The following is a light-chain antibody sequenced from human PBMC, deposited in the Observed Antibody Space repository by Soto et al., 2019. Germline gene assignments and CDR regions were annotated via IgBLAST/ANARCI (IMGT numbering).Light chain of an antibody. J-gene: IGKJ1*01. CDR3: HQYGSSPWT. Sequence: EIMLTQSPGTLSLSPGERATLSCRASQSVYSSYLAWYQQRPGQAPRLLFYDASIRATGIPDRFSGSGSGTDFRLTISRLEPEDFAVYYCHQYGSSPWTFGQGTKVEIK. CDR1: QSVYSSY. V-gene: IGKV3-20*01. CDR2: DAS.